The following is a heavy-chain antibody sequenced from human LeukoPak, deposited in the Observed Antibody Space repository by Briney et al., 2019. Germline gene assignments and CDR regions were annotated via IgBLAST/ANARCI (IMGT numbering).Heavy chain of an antibody. D-gene: IGHD3-10*01. CDR2: ISAYNGNT. CDR3: ARDVVRGVPAFDP. V-gene: IGHV1-18*04. J-gene: IGHJ5*02. Sequence: ASVKVSCKASGYTFTGYYMHWVRQAPGQGLEWMGWISAYNGNTNYAQKLQGRVTMTTDTSTSTAYMELRSLRSDDPAVYYCARDVVRGVPAFDPWGQGTLVTVSS. CDR1: GYTFTGYY.